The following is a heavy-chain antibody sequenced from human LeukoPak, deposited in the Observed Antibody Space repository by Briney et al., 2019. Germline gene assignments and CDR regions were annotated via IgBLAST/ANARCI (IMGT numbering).Heavy chain of an antibody. CDR3: ARHVVVVGAMSFDY. D-gene: IGHD1-26*01. J-gene: IGHJ4*02. CDR2: IYHSGST. CDR1: GYSISSGYY. V-gene: IGHV4-38-2*02. Sequence: SETLSLTCTVSGYSISSGYYWGWIRQPPGKGLEWIGSIYHSGSTYYNPSLKSRVTISVDTSKNQFSLKLSSVTAADTAVYYCARHVVVVGAMSFDYWGQGTLVTVSS.